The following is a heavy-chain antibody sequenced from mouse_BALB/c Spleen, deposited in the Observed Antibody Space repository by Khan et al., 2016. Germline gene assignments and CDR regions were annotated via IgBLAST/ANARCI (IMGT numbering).Heavy chain of an antibody. J-gene: IGHJ3*01. CDR3: ARSYYGYGFAY. CDR2: INPGSGGT. CDR1: GYAFTNYL. V-gene: IGHV1-54*01. Sequence: QVQLQQSGAELVRPGTSVKVSCKASGYAFTNYLIDWIKQRPGQGLEWIGVINPGSGGTNYNEKFKDMATLTADKSSSTAYMQLSSLTSDDSAVYFCARSYYGYGFAYWGQGTLVTVSA. D-gene: IGHD1-2*01.